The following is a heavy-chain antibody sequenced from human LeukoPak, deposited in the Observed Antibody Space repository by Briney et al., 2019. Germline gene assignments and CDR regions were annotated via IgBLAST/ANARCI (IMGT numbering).Heavy chain of an antibody. CDR2: FDPEDGET. J-gene: IGHJ3*02. Sequence: ASVKVSCKVSGYTLTELSMHWVRQAPGKGLEWMGGFDPEDGETIYAQKFQGRVTMTEDTSTDTACMELSSLRSEDTAVYYCATVLIVVVPAAGAFDIWGQGTMVTVSS. CDR3: ATVLIVVVPAAGAFDI. V-gene: IGHV1-24*01. CDR1: GYTLTELS. D-gene: IGHD2-2*01.